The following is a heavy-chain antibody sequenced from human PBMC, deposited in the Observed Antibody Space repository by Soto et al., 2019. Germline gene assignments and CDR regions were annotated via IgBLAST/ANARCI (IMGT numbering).Heavy chain of an antibody. Sequence: PGGSLRLSCAASGFTFSSYSMNWVRQAPGKGLEWVSSISSSSSYIYYADSVKGRFTISRDNAKNSLYLQMNSLRAEDTAVYYCARDNSLMVRGVIQFDYWGQGTLVTV. D-gene: IGHD3-10*01. V-gene: IGHV3-21*01. CDR1: GFTFSSYS. J-gene: IGHJ4*02. CDR2: ISSSSSYI. CDR3: ARDNSLMVRGVIQFDY.